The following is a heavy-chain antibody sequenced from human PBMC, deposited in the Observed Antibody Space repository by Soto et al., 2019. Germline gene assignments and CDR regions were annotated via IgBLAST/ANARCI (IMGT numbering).Heavy chain of an antibody. D-gene: IGHD5-12*01. CDR1: GGSISSGGYS. Sequence: PSETLSLTCAVSGGSISSGGYSWSWIRQPPGKGLEWIGYIYHSGSTYYNPSLKSRVTISIDTSKNQFSLKLSSVTAADTAVYYCAKGGGRTEGDRGFIVYALGAFDIWGQGTVVPVSS. CDR2: IYHSGST. J-gene: IGHJ3*02. CDR3: AKGGGRTEGDRGFIVYALGAFDI. V-gene: IGHV4-30-2*05.